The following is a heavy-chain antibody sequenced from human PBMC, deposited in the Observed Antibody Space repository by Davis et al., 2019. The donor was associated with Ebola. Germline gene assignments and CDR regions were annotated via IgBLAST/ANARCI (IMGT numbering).Heavy chain of an antibody. V-gene: IGHV1-3*01. Sequence: ASVKVSCKASGYTFTNYAINWVRQAPGQRLEWMGWINAGNGNTKYSQKFQGRVTITRDTSASTAYMELSSLRSEDTAVYYCARDTGRLLWFGEWSYWGQGTLVTVSS. D-gene: IGHD3-10*01. CDR2: INAGNGNT. J-gene: IGHJ4*02. CDR1: GYTFTNYA. CDR3: ARDTGRLLWFGEWSY.